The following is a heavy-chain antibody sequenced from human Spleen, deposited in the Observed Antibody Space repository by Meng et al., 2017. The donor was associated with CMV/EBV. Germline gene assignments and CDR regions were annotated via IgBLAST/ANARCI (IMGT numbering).Heavy chain of an antibody. V-gene: IGHV1-2*02. CDR1: GDTFTDYY. D-gene: IGHD4-17*01. Sequence: GQLGQVGAELRKPGASVKVSCKASGDTFTDYYMHWVRQAPGQGLEWMGCINPNSGDTNYAQKFQGRVTMTRDTSISTAYMELSRLRSDDTAVYYCTRDAHLTTVTPNWFDPWGQGTLVTVSS. CDR3: TRDAHLTTVTPNWFDP. CDR2: INPNSGDT. J-gene: IGHJ5*02.